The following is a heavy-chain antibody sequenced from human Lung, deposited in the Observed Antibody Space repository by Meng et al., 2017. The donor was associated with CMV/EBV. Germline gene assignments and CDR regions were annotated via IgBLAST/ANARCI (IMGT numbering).Heavy chain of an antibody. CDR1: GLTFSDNG. J-gene: IGHJ3*02. CDR3: ANGEGSRWDDAFEI. CDR2: IPHDGSNK. D-gene: IGHD6-13*01. V-gene: IGHV3-30*02. Sequence: GGSLRLSCSASGLTFSDNGIHWVRQAPGKGLEWVTFIPHDGSNKFYADSVRGRFTISRDNSKNTVYLQMDNLRVEDTAVYYCANGEGSRWDDAFEIWGPGTMVTVSS.